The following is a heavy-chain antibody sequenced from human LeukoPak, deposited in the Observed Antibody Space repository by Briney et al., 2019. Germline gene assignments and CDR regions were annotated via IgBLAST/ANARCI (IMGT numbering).Heavy chain of an antibody. CDR2: MNPNTGST. Sequence: GASVKVSCKASGYIFTNYHINWVRQATGQGLEWMGWMNPNTGSTGYAQKFQNRITLTRNTSINTAYMDLSSLESEDTAFYYCLRVGFPFGNFWGQGTLVTVSS. CDR1: GYIFTNYH. D-gene: IGHD3-10*01. V-gene: IGHV1-8*01. J-gene: IGHJ4*02. CDR3: LRVGFPFGNF.